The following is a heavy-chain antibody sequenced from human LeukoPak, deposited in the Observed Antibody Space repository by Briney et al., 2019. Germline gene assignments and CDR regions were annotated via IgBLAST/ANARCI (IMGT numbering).Heavy chain of an antibody. D-gene: IGHD3-9*01. CDR1: GFTFSSYS. CDR2: ISSSSSYI. V-gene: IGHV3-21*01. J-gene: IGHJ6*03. CDR3: ARGRSARGRYFDWLPQWSYYYYYMDV. Sequence: GGSLRLSCAASGFTFSSYSMNWVRQAPGKGLEWVSSISSSSSYIYYADSVKGRFTISRDNAKNSLYLQMNSLRAEDTAVYYCARGRSARGRYFDWLPQWSYYYYYMDVWGKGTTVTISS.